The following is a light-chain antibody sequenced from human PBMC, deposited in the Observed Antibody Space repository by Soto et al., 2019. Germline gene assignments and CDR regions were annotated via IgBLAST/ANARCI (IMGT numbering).Light chain of an antibody. CDR3: QTWDTGIRV. CDR1: SGHSTYA. Sequence: QPVLTQSPSASASLGASVKLTCTLSSGHSTYAIAWHQQQPEKGPRYLMKLNSDGSYNKGDGIPDRFSGSSSGAERYLTISSLQSEDEADYYCQTWDTGIRVFGGGTKLTVL. J-gene: IGLJ3*02. V-gene: IGLV4-69*02. CDR2: LNSDGSY.